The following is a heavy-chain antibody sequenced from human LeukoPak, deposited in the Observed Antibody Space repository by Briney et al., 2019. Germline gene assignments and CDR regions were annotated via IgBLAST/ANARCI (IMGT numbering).Heavy chain of an antibody. J-gene: IGHJ5*02. V-gene: IGHV3-48*03. CDR2: ISSSGSTI. Sequence: PGGSLRLSCAASGFTFSSYEMNWIRQAPGKGLEWVSYISSSGSTIYYADSVKGRFTISRDNAKNSLYLQMNSLRAEDTAVYYCARDRSGGSGSYPNWFDPWGQGTLVTVSS. D-gene: IGHD1-26*01. CDR3: ARDRSGGSGSYPNWFDP. CDR1: GFTFSSYE.